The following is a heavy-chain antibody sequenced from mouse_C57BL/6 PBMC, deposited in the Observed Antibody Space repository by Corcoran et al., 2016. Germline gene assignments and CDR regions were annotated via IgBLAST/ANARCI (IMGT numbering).Heavy chain of an antibody. J-gene: IGHJ4*01. CDR3: AREGAPYAMDY. V-gene: IGHV9-3*01. CDR1: GYTFTPYG. CDR2: INTYSGVP. Sequence: QIQLVQSGPELKKPGETVKISCKASGYTFTPYGMSWVKQAPGKGLKWMGWINTYSGVPTYADDFKGRFAFSLETSASTAYLQINNLKNEDTATYFCAREGAPYAMDYWGQGTSVTVSS.